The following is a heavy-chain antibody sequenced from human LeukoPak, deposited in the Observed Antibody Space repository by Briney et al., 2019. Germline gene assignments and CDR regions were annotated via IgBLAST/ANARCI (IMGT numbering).Heavy chain of an antibody. D-gene: IGHD5-12*01. CDR3: ARRGYSGYDYSTQFDY. CDR2: ISAYNGNT. V-gene: IGHV1-18*01. J-gene: IGHJ4*02. CDR1: GYIFTNYG. Sequence: ASVKVSCKASGYIFTNYGISWVRQAPGQGLEWMGWISAYNGNTNYAQKLQGRVTMTTDTSTSTAYMELRSLRADDTAVYYCARRGYSGYDYSTQFDYWGQGTLVTVSS.